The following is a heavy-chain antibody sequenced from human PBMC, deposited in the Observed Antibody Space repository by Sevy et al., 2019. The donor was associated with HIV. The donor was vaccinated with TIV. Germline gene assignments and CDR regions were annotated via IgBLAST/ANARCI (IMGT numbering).Heavy chain of an antibody. D-gene: IGHD3-16*01. Sequence: GGSLRLSCAASGFTFSSYAMSWVRQAPGKGLEWVSAISGSGGSTYYAYSVKGRFTISRDNSKNTLYLQMNSLRAEDTAVYYCAKSDAMITFGGVRYWGQGTLVTVSS. V-gene: IGHV3-23*01. CDR1: GFTFSSYA. CDR2: ISGSGGST. J-gene: IGHJ4*02. CDR3: AKSDAMITFGGVRY.